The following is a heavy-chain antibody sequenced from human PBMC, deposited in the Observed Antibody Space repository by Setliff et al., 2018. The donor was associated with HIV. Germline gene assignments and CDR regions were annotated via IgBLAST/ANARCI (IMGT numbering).Heavy chain of an antibody. V-gene: IGHV4-39*01. CDR2: MYYSGST. CDR3: ARRGWNGYTAFDC. J-gene: IGHJ4*02. D-gene: IGHD5-12*01. Sequence: SETLSLTCTVSGGSISSSSYYWGWIRQPPGKGLEWIGSMYYSGSTYRSPSLESRATISVDTSKNQFSLKLSSVTAADTAVYYCARRGWNGYTAFDCWGQGTLVTVSS. CDR1: GGSISSSSYY.